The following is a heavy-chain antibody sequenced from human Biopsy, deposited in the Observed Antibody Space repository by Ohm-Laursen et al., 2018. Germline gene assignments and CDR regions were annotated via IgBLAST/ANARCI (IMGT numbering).Heavy chain of an antibody. J-gene: IGHJ6*02. CDR2: INPSGST. V-gene: IGHV4-34*01. Sequence: GTLSLTCAVYGGSFNGYFWSWIRQPPGKGLEWIGDINPSGSTNYSPSLKSRFTISVDTAKKQFSLSLRTVTAADTAVYYCARVPLPGIGAAYQGRFLYGMDVWGQGTTVSVSS. CDR3: ARVPLPGIGAAYQGRFLYGMDV. CDR1: GGSFNGYF. D-gene: IGHD6-13*01.